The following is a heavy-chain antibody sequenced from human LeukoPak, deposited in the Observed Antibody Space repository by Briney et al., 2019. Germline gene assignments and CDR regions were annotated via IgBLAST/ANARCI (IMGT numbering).Heavy chain of an antibody. D-gene: IGHD3-9*01. CDR2: IKSKTDGGTT. J-gene: IGHJ4*02. V-gene: IGHV3-15*01. CDR3: TTGEYVLRYFDWLPRRDY. CDR1: GFTFSNAW. Sequence: GGSLRLSCAASGFTFSNAWMSWVRQAPGKGLEWVGRIKSKTDGGTTDYAAPVKGRFTISRDDSKNTLYLQMNSLKTEDTAVYYCTTGEYVLRYFDWLPRRDYWGQGTLVTVSS.